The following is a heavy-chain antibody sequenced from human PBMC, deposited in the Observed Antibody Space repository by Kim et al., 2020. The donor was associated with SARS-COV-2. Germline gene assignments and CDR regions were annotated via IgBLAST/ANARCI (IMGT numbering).Heavy chain of an antibody. Sequence: SETLSLTCTVSGGSISSSSYYWGWIRQPPGKGLEWIGSIYYSGSTYYNPSLKSRVTISVDTSKNQFSLKLSSVTAADTAVYYCAGAKRLGYCSGGSCYWYFDLWGRGTLVTVSS. CDR3: AGAKRLGYCSGGSCYWYFDL. J-gene: IGHJ2*01. V-gene: IGHV4-39*01. CDR2: IYYSGST. D-gene: IGHD2-15*01. CDR1: GGSISSSSYY.